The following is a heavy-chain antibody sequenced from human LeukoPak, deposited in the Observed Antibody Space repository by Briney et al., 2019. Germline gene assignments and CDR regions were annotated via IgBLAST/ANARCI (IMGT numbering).Heavy chain of an antibody. CDR2: ITPIFGTA. CDR3: ATEEEVLAAFDY. J-gene: IGHJ4*02. D-gene: IGHD3-3*02. CDR1: GDTFSNYA. Sequence: SVKVSCKASGDTFSNYAINWVRQAPGQGLEWMGRITPIFGTAKYARKFQGRVTITTDESTSTAYMELSSLKSEHTAIYYCATEEEVLAAFDYWGQGTLVTVSS. V-gene: IGHV1-69*05.